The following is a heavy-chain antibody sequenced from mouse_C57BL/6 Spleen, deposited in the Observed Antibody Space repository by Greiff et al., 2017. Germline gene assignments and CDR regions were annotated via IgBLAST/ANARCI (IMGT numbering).Heavy chain of an antibody. CDR1: GFSLSTSGMG. D-gene: IGHD1-1*01. CDR2: IYWDDDK. Sequence: QVTLKVCGPGILQSSQTLSLTCSFSGFSLSTSGMGVSWIRQPSGKGLEWLAHIYWDDDKRYNPSLKSRLTISKDTSRNQVFLKITSVDTADTATYYCARSSYYYGSPYFDVWGTGTTVTVSS. J-gene: IGHJ1*03. V-gene: IGHV8-12*01. CDR3: ARSSYYYGSPYFDV.